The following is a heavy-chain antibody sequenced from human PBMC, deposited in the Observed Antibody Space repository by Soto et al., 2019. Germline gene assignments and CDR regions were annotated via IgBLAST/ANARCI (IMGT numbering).Heavy chain of an antibody. CDR1: GYTFTKYA. D-gene: IGHD3-22*01. V-gene: IGHV1-69*13. CDR3: ARTYYYDSSGYSNFDY. J-gene: IGHJ4*02. CDR2: IIPIFGTA. Sequence: ASVEVSCKASGYTFTKYAISWVRQAPGQGLEWMGGIIPIFGTANYAQKFQGRVTITADESTSTAYMELSSLRSEDTAVYYCARTYYYDSSGYSNFDYWGQGTLVTVSS.